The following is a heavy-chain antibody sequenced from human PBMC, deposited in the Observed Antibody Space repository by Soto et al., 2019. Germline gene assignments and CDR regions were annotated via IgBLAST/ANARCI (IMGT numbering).Heavy chain of an antibody. CDR2: IYYSGST. J-gene: IGHJ3*02. D-gene: IGHD2-15*01. CDR3: SRPIYCSGGSCYSLRAFDI. Sequence: SETLSLTCTVSGGSISSSSYYWGWIRQPPGKGLEWIGSIYYSGSTYYNPSLKSRVTISVDTSKNQFSLKLSSVTAADTAVYFCSRPIYCSGGSCYSLRAFDIWGQGTMVTVSS. V-gene: IGHV4-39*01. CDR1: GGSISSSSYY.